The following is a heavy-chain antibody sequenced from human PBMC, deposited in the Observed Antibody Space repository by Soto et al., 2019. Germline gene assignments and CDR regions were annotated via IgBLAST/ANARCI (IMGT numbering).Heavy chain of an antibody. J-gene: IGHJ6*03. D-gene: IGHD6-19*01. CDR1: GFTFSSYA. CDR2: ISGSGGST. CDR3: AKPVAGPYYYYYMDV. Sequence: GGSLRLSCAASGFTFSSYAMSWVRQAPGKGLEWVSAISGSGGSTYYADSVKGRFTISRDNSKNTPYLQMNSLRAEDTAVYYCAKPVAGPYYYYYMDVWGKGTTVTVSS. V-gene: IGHV3-23*01.